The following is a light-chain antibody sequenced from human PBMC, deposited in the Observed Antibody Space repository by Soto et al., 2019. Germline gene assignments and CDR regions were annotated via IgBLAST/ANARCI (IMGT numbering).Light chain of an antibody. CDR3: QQYYTTPWT. Sequence: EIVMTQSPATLSVSPGERATLSCRASQSIRSNYLAWYQQKPGQAPRLLIHEISTRAPGIPARFSGSGSGTEFTLTISSLQSEDVAMYYCQQYYTTPWTFGQGTKVEIK. V-gene: IGKV3-15*01. J-gene: IGKJ1*01. CDR1: QSIRSN. CDR2: EIS.